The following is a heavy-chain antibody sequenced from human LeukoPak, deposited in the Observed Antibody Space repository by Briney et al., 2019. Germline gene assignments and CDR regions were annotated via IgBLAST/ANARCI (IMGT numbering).Heavy chain of an antibody. J-gene: IGHJ4*02. CDR3: ARERGARGSYFDY. D-gene: IGHD1-26*01. CDR1: GGSVNSGSYY. Sequence: TLSLTCTVSGGSVNSGSYYWSWIRQPAGKGLEWIGRIYTSGSTNYNPSLKSRVTMSVDTSKNQFSLKLSSVTAADTAVYYCARERGARGSYFDYWGQGTLVTVSS. CDR2: IYTSGST. V-gene: IGHV4-61*02.